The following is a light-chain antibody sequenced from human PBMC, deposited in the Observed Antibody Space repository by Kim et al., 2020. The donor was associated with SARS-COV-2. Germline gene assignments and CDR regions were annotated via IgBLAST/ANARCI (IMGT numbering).Light chain of an antibody. Sequence: QAVVTQEPSLTVPPGGTVTLTCGSSTGAVTSGHWPYWFQQKPGQAPRTLIFDTTNKHSWTPARFSGSLLGGKAALTLSGALPEDEADYYCSLTHGATWMFGGGTKLTVL. CDR3: SLTHGATWM. V-gene: IGLV7-46*01. CDR2: DTT. J-gene: IGLJ3*02. CDR1: TGAVTSGHW.